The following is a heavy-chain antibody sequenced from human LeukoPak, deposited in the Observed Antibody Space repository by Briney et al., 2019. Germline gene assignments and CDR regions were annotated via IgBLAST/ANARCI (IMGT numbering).Heavy chain of an antibody. J-gene: IGHJ5*02. V-gene: IGHV1-18*01. D-gene: IGHD6-6*01. Sequence: GASVKLSCKASGYTFTPYGVHCVPQAPRQGLEWMRWIGAYNGNTKYAQNLQGRVTLTTDTSASTAYMELRSIRSDDTAVYYCARDLIAARPGWFDPWGQGTLVTVSS. CDR3: ARDLIAARPGWFDP. CDR1: GYTFTPYG. CDR2: IGAYNGNT.